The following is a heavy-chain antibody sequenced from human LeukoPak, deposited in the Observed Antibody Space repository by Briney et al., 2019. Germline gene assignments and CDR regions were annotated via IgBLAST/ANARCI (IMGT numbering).Heavy chain of an antibody. CDR2: ISWNSGSI. Sequence: GRSLRLSCAASGFTFDDYAMHWVRQAPGKGLERVSGISWNSGSIGYADSVKGRFTISRDNAKNSLYLQMNSLRAEDTALYYCAKDISRDGYNYAFDIWGQGTMVTVSS. D-gene: IGHD5-24*01. J-gene: IGHJ3*02. CDR3: AKDISRDGYNYAFDI. V-gene: IGHV3-9*01. CDR1: GFTFDDYA.